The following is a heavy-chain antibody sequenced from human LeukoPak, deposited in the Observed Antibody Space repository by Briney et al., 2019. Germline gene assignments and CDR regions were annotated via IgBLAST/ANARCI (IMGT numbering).Heavy chain of an antibody. D-gene: IGHD6-13*01. CDR1: GFTFSIYA. J-gene: IGHJ4*02. CDR2: ISASGSGT. Sequence: PGGSLRLSCAASGFTFSIYAMSWVRQAPGEGLYWVSGISASGSGTYYPDSLKGRFTISRDNSKNTLYLQMNNLRVDDTAVYYCAKDAAGPEYWGQGTLVTVST. V-gene: IGHV3-23*01. CDR3: AKDAAGPEY.